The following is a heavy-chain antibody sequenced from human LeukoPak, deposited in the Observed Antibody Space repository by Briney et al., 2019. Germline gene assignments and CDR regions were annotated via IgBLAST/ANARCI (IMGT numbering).Heavy chain of an antibody. D-gene: IGHD6-19*01. Sequence: GGSLRLSCAASGFTFSSYAMSWVRQAPGKGLEWVSGISGSGGNTYYADSVKGRFTISRDNYKNTLYLQMNSLRAEDTAVYYCAKLAGGAVGGWFDPWGQGTLVTVSS. CDR3: AKLAGGAVGGWFDP. CDR2: ISGSGGNT. V-gene: IGHV3-23*01. J-gene: IGHJ5*02. CDR1: GFTFSSYA.